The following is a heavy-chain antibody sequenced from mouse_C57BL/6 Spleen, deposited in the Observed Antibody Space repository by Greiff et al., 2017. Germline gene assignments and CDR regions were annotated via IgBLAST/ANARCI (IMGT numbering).Heavy chain of an antibody. J-gene: IGHJ2*01. CDR3: ARGDGYYGY. D-gene: IGHD2-3*01. V-gene: IGHV1-64*01. CDR1: GYTFTSYW. Sequence: QVQLQQPGAELVKPGASVKLSCKASGYTFTSYWMHWVKQRPGQGLEWIGMIHPNSGSTNYNEKFKGKATLTVDKSSSTAYMQLSSLTSEDSAVYYCARGDGYYGYWGQGTTLTVSS. CDR2: IHPNSGST.